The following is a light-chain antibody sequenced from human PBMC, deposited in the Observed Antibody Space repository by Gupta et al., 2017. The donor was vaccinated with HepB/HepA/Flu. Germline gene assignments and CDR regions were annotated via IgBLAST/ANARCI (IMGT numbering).Light chain of an antibody. CDR1: QSVRSSY. J-gene: IGKJ1*01. Sequence: EIVLPQSPGTLSLSPGERATLSCRASQSVRSSYLAWYQQKPGQAPRLLIYGASSRATGIPDRFSGSGSGTDFTLTISRLEPEDFAVYYCQQDGSSPRTFGQGTKVEIK. CDR3: QQDGSSPRT. V-gene: IGKV3-20*01. CDR2: GAS.